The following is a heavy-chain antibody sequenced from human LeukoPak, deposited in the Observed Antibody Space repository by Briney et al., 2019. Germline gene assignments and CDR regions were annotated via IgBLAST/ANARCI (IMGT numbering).Heavy chain of an antibody. J-gene: IGHJ4*02. CDR1: GLAISANK. Sequence: GGSLRLSCAASGLAISANKMQWVRHAPRKGLVWGSRISTDGYTTDYADFVQGRFTASRDNTKNAWSLEMNSLRAEDTAVYYCGVGGSPGYWGQGTLVTVSS. CDR3: GVGGSPGY. D-gene: IGHD2-15*01. CDR2: ISTDGYTT. V-gene: IGHV3-74*01.